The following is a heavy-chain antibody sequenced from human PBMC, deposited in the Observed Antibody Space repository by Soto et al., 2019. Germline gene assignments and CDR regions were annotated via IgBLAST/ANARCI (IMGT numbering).Heavy chain of an antibody. D-gene: IGHD2-15*01. CDR2: ISGSGGST. CDR3: AKAEGYCSGGSCHSLSEFDY. V-gene: IGHV3-23*01. CDR1: GGTFINYS. J-gene: IGHJ4*02. Sequence: GGSLILSWAASGGTFINYSMSWVRQAPGKGLEWVSAISGSGGSTYYADSVKGRFTISRDNSKNTLYLQMNSLRAEDTAVYYCAKAEGYCSGGSCHSLSEFDYWGQGTLVTVSS.